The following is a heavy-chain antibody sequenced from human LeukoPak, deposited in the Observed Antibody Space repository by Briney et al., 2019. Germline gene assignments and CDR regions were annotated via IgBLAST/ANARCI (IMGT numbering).Heavy chain of an antibody. D-gene: IGHD2-2*01. CDR2: MNPNSGNT. V-gene: IGHV1-8*03. J-gene: IGHJ6*03. CDR3: ARGMTAQRYYYYYMDV. CDR1: GYTFTSYD. Sequence: ASVKVSCKASGYTFTSYDINWVRQATGQGLEWMGWMNPNSGNTGYAQKFQGRVTITRNTSISTAYMELSSLRSEDTAVYYCARGMTAQRYYYYYMDVWGKGTTVTVSS.